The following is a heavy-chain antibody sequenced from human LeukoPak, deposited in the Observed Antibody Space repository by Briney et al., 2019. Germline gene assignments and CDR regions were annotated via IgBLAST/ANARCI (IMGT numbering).Heavy chain of an antibody. V-gene: IGHV1-18*01. D-gene: IGHD3-22*01. CDR1: GYTFTSYG. CDR3: ARTRNIKPYYYDSSGYPPGDAFDI. CDR2: ISAYNGNT. J-gene: IGHJ3*02. Sequence: ASVKVSCKASGYTFTSYGISWVRQAPGQGLEWMGWISAYNGNTNYAQKLQGRVTMTTDTSTSTAYMELRSLRSDDTAVYYCARTRNIKPYYYDSSGYPPGDAFDIWGQGTMVTVSS.